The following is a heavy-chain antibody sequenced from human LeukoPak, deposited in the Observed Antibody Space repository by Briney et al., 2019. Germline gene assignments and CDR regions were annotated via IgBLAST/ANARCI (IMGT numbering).Heavy chain of an antibody. Sequence: SETLSLTCAVYGGSFSGYYWSWIRQPPGKGLEWIGEINHSGSTNYNPSLKSRVTISVDTSKNQFSLKLSSLTAADTAVYYCARVGPPRARNTFDIWGQGTMVTVSS. V-gene: IGHV4-34*01. CDR1: GGSFSGYY. J-gene: IGHJ3*02. CDR2: INHSGST. D-gene: IGHD2/OR15-2a*01. CDR3: ARVGPPRARNTFDI.